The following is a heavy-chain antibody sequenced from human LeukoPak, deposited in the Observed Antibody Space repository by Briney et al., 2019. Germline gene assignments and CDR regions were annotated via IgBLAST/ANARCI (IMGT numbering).Heavy chain of an antibody. CDR1: GGSISSYY. CDR3: ARDYLVTATTYYFDY. D-gene: IGHD2-21*02. J-gene: IGHJ4*02. V-gene: IGHV4-30-4*01. Sequence: PSETLSLTCTVSGGSISSYYWSWIRQPPGKGLEWIGYIYYSGSTYYNSSLKSRVTISVATSKNQFSLKLSSVTAADTAVYYCARDYLVTATTYYFDYWGQGTLVTVSS. CDR2: IYYSGST.